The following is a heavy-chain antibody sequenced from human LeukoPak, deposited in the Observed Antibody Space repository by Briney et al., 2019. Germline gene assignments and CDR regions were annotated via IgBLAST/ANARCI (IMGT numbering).Heavy chain of an antibody. Sequence: PGGSMRLSCAASGFTFRSYTMSWVRQAPGKGLEWVSSITGTGSHIYYADSVRGRFTMSRDNAKNSLYLQMNSLRVEDTAVYYCVVYDSSTTYSAFDIWGQGTVVTVSS. J-gene: IGHJ3*02. CDR1: GFTFRSYT. V-gene: IGHV3-21*01. CDR3: VVYDSSTTYSAFDI. D-gene: IGHD3-22*01. CDR2: ITGTGSHI.